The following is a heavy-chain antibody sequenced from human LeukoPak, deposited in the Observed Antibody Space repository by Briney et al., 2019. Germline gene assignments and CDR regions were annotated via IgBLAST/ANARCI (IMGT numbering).Heavy chain of an antibody. D-gene: IGHD3-10*01. V-gene: IGHV3-30*18. CDR3: AKNYGSGSYCHY. CDR1: GFTFSSYG. J-gene: IGHJ4*02. CDR2: ISYDGSNK. Sequence: QPGGSLRLSCAASGFTFSSYGMHWVRQAPGKGLEWVAVISYDGSNKYYADSVKGRFTISRDNSKNTLYLQMNSLRAEDTAVYYCAKNYGSGSYCHYWGQGTLVTVSS.